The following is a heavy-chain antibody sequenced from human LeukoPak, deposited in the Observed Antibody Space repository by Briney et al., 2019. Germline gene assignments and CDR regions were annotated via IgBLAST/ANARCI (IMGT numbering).Heavy chain of an antibody. CDR2: INPSGGST. V-gene: IGHV1-46*01. CDR1: GYTFTSYY. Sequence: ASVKVSCKASGYTFTSYYMHWVRQAPGQGLEWMGMINPSGGSTSYAQKFQGRVTMTRDTSTSTVYMELSSLRSEDTAVYYCARDQDWYDPDRPPGPTFDYWGQGTLVTVSS. CDR3: ARDQDWYDPDRPPGPTFDY. J-gene: IGHJ4*02. D-gene: IGHD1-1*01.